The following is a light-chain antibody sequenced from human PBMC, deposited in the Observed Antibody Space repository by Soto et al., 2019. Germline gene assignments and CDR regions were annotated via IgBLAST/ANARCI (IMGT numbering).Light chain of an antibody. V-gene: IGKV1D-12*01. Sequence: DIQMTQSPSSVSASVGDRVTITCRASQGIGSWVAWYQQKPGKAPKFLIYAASNLQIGVPARFSGSGSGTDFTLTISNLQPEDFATYYCQQATSFPITFGQGTRLDI. CDR2: AAS. J-gene: IGKJ5*01. CDR3: QQATSFPIT. CDR1: QGIGSW.